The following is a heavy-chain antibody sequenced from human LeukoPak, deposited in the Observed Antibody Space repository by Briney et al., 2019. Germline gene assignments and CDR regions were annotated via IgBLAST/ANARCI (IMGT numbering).Heavy chain of an antibody. V-gene: IGHV3-23*01. Sequence: GGSLRLSCAASGFTFSSYAMSWVRQAPGKGLGWVSAISGSGGSTYYADSVKGRFTISRDNSKNTLYLQMNSLRAEDTAVYYCAKIPPVQWELLCFDYRGQGTLVTVSS. D-gene: IGHD1-26*01. J-gene: IGHJ4*02. CDR3: AKIPPVQWELLCFDY. CDR2: ISGSGGST. CDR1: GFTFSSYA.